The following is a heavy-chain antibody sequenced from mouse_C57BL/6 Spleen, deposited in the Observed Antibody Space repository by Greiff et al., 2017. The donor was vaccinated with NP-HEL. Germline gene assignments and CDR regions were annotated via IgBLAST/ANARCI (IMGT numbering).Heavy chain of an antibody. CDR3: AREGGYDYDEGRFAY. J-gene: IGHJ3*01. CDR2: IYPGGGYT. D-gene: IGHD2-4*01. CDR1: GYTFTNYW. Sequence: VQLQQSGAELVRPGTSVKMSCKASGYTFTNYWIGWAKQRPGHGLEWIGDIYPGGGYTNYNEKFKGKATLTADKSSSTAYMQFSSLTSEDSAIYYCAREGGYDYDEGRFAYWGQGTLVTVSA. V-gene: IGHV1-63*01.